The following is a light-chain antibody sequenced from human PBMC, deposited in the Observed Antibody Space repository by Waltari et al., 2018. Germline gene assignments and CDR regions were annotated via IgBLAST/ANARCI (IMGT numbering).Light chain of an antibody. CDR3: CSYAGSSTLV. Sequence: QSALTQPASVSGSPGPPITISCTGTSSDVGSYNLGSWYQQHPGKAPKLMIYEGSKRPSGVSNRFSGSKSGNTASLTISGLQAEDEADYYCCSYAGSSTLVFGGGTKLTVL. V-gene: IGLV2-23*01. CDR1: SSDVGSYNL. J-gene: IGLJ3*02. CDR2: EGS.